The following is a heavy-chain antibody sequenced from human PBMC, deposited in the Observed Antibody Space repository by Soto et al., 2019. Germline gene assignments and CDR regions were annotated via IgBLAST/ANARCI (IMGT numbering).Heavy chain of an antibody. J-gene: IGHJ6*02. CDR2: IYYSGST. D-gene: IGHD3-10*01. Sequence: SETLSLSCTVSGGSISSSSYYWGWIRQPPGKGLEWIGSIYYSGSTYYNPSLKSRVTISVDTSKNQFSLKLSSVTAADTAVYYCARRWFGELLSKRTYYYGMDVWGQGTTVTVSS. V-gene: IGHV4-39*01. CDR3: ARRWFGELLSKRTYYYGMDV. CDR1: GGSISSSSYY.